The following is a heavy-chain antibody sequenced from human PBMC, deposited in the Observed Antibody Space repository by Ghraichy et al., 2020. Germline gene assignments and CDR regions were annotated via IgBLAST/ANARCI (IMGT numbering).Heavy chain of an antibody. CDR2: INPTSGGT. V-gene: IGHV1-2*02. Sequence: ASVKVSCKAPGYSFTAYYIHWVRQAPGQGLEWMGWINPTSGGTIYAQNFQGRVSMTGDTSISTAYLDLTSLRSDDTAVYYCARSTTLTGWFDPWGQGTLVTVSS. CDR1: GYSFTAYY. J-gene: IGHJ5*02. D-gene: IGHD4-17*01. CDR3: ARSTTLTGWFDP.